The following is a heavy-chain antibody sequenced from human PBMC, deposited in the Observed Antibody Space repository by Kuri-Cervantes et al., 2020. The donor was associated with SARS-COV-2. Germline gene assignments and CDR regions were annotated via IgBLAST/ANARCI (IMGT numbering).Heavy chain of an antibody. CDR2: IDWDDDK. V-gene: IGHV2-70*11. Sequence: SGPTLVKPTETLTLTCTVSGFSLSNARMGVSWIRQPPGKALEWLARIDWDDDKYYSTSLKTRLTISKDASKNQVVLTITDMDPVDTATYYCARIQATTVIADYWGQGTLVTVSS. D-gene: IGHD4-11*01. CDR1: GFSLSNARMG. J-gene: IGHJ4*02. CDR3: ARIQATTVIADY.